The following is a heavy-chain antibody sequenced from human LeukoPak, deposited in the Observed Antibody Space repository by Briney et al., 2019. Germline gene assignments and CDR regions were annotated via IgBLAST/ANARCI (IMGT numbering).Heavy chain of an antibody. D-gene: IGHD1-26*01. V-gene: IGHV3-21*01. CDR3: ARDGSGSYSAYWFDY. Sequence: GGSLRLSCAASGSTFSSYSMNWVRQAPGKGLEWVSSISSSSSYIYYADSVKGRFTISRDNAKNSLYLQMNSLRAEDTAVYYCARDGSGSYSAYWFDYWGQGTLVTVSS. CDR2: ISSSSSYI. J-gene: IGHJ4*02. CDR1: GSTFSSYS.